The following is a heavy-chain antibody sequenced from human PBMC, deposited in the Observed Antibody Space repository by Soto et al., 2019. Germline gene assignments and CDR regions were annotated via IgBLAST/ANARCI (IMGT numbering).Heavy chain of an antibody. CDR3: AKPPYGEEYFQH. Sequence: RPSCAASGFTFNSYALNWVRPAQGKGLEWVSAISKNGGSTYYADSVKGRFTISRDNSKNTLYLQMNSLRAEDTAVYYCAKPPYGEEYFQHWGQGALVTVSS. V-gene: IGHV3-23*01. CDR2: ISKNGGST. CDR1: GFTFNSYA. D-gene: IGHD4-17*01. J-gene: IGHJ1*01.